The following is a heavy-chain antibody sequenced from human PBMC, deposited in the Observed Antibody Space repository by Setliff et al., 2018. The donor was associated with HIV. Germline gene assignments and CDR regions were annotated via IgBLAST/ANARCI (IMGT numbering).Heavy chain of an antibody. CDR3: VKDEEYIGVVSATMNMPGYYHYYYMDV. Sequence: GALRLSCTASGFTFSSYTMHWVRQAPGKGLEWVASISGGGKSIYYADSVKGRFTISGDNADRSLYLQMNSLRAEDTAVYYCVKDEEYIGVVSATMNMPGYYHYYYMDVWGKGSTVTVSS. CDR1: GFTFSSYT. D-gene: IGHD2-2*01. J-gene: IGHJ6*03. V-gene: IGHV3-21*01. CDR2: ISGGGKSI.